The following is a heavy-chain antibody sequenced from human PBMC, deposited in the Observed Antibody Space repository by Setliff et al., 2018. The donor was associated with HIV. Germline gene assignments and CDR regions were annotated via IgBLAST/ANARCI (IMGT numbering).Heavy chain of an antibody. D-gene: IGHD1-26*01. V-gene: IGHV4-38-2*02. CDR2: IYHSGIT. CDR1: GYSISSGYY. CDR3: ARLGYSGSLVGAFDV. J-gene: IGHJ3*01. Sequence: LSLTCTVSGYSISSGYYWGWXXXPPGKGLEWIGSIYHSGITYYNSSLKSRVTISVDTSKNQFSLNLTSVTAADTAVYYCARLGYSGSLVGAFDVWGQGTMVTVSS.